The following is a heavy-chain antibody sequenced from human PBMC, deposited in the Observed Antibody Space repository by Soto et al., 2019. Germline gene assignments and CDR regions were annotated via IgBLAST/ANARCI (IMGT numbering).Heavy chain of an antibody. J-gene: IGHJ6*02. D-gene: IGHD2-15*01. CDR2: INPSGGGT. CDR3: ARHSQFYCSGGSCSGSMDV. Sequence: QVQLVQSGAEVKKPGASVKVSCEASGYSFISHHMLWVRQAPGQGLEWMGIINPSGGGTRYAQKFQDRVTMTRDTSTSTMYMQLTGLRSEDTAVYYCARHSQFYCSGGSCSGSMDVWGQGTTVTVSS. V-gene: IGHV1-46*01. CDR1: GYSFISHH.